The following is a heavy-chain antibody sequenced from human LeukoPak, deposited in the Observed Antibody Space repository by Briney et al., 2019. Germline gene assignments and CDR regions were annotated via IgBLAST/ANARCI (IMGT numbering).Heavy chain of an antibody. CDR3: AKDMPEYDRAFDI. V-gene: IGHV3-48*03. CDR2: ISSSGSTI. Sequence: GGSLRLSCAASGFTFSSYEMNWVRQAPGKGLEWVSYISSSGSTIYYADSVKGRFTISGDNAKNSLYLQMNSLRAEDTALYYCAKDMPEYDRAFDIWGQGTMVTVSS. J-gene: IGHJ3*02. CDR1: GFTFSSYE. D-gene: IGHD1-14*01.